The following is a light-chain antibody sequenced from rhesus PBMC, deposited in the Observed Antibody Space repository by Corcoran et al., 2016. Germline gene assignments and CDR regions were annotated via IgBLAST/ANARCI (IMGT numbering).Light chain of an antibody. CDR2: DVI. CDR1: ANDISPYIF. V-gene: IGLV2-23*01. CDR3: CSYAGRNTYI. J-gene: IGLJ1*01. Sequence: QAVLTQFPSVSGAPGQSVTSSCAGTANDISPYIFVSWYQQHPGEAPQLMLYDVITRPSGVSDRFAGSQSGNTASLPISGLRTEDAADYFCCSYAGRNTYIFGSGTRLTVL.